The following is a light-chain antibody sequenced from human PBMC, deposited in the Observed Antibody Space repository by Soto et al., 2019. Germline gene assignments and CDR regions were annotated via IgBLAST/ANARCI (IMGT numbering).Light chain of an antibody. V-gene: IGLV2-14*01. CDR2: EVR. CDR1: SSDVGGYNH. Sequence: QSALTQPASVSGSPGQSITISCTGTSSDVGGYNHVSWYQQHPGKAPKLIIYEVRNRPSGVSNRFSGSKSGNTASLTISGLQPEDEADYYCNSYTSRYTFVLGTGTKLTVL. CDR3: NSYTSRYTFV. J-gene: IGLJ1*01.